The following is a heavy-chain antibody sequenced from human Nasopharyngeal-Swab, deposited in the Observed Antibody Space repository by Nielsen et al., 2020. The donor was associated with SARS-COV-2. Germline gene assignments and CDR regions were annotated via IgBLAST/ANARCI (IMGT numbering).Heavy chain of an antibody. CDR1: GYNFNTYT. V-gene: IGHV7-4-1*02. CDR2: INTNTGNP. CDR3: ATRYH. J-gene: IGHJ5*02. Sequence: ASVKVSCKASGYNFNTYTMTWVRQAPRQGPEWMGWINTNTGNPTYTQGFTGRFVFSLDTSVNTAYLQISSLKPEDTAVYYCATRYHWGQGTLVTVSS.